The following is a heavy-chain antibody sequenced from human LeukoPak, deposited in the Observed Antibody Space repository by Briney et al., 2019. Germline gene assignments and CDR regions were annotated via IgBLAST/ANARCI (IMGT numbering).Heavy chain of an antibody. CDR3: GRGKVATTY. D-gene: IGHD1-1*01. CDR1: GFTFNSYV. V-gene: IGHV3-23*01. J-gene: IGHJ4*02. CDR2: VSGSGDTT. Sequence: QPGGSLRLSCAASGFTFNSYVMNWVRQAPGKGLEWVSTVSGSGDTTYYRDSVKGRFTISRDNFKNTLYLHMDSLRTEDTAIYYCGRGKVATTYWGQGALVTVSS.